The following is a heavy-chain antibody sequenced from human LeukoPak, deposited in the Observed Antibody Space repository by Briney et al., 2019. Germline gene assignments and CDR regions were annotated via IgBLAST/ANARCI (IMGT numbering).Heavy chain of an antibody. J-gene: IGHJ5*02. Sequence: ASVKVPCKVSGYTLTELSMHWVRQAPGKGLEWMGGFDPEDGETIYAQKFQGRVTMTEDTSTDTAYMELSSLRSEDTAVYYCATRYYYDSSGYYQAWGQGTLVTVSS. CDR1: GYTLTELS. CDR2: FDPEDGET. CDR3: ATRYYYDSSGYYQA. D-gene: IGHD3-22*01. V-gene: IGHV1-24*01.